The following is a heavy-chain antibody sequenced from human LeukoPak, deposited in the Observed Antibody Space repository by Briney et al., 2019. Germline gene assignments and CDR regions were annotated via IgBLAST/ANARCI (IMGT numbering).Heavy chain of an antibody. CDR3: ARARRDVAEAMD. CDR1: GGSISSYF. D-gene: IGHD1-14*01. Sequence: SETLSLTCTVSGGSISSYFWSWIRQPPGKGLEWIGGIYYNGRAYYNPSLKSRVNISPDTSKNQFSLKLSSVTAADTAVYYCARARRDVAEAMDWGQGTLVTVSS. CDR2: IYYNGRA. V-gene: IGHV4-59*05. J-gene: IGHJ4*02.